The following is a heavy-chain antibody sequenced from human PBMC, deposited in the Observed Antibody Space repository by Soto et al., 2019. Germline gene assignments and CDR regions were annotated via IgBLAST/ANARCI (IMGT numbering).Heavy chain of an antibody. CDR1: GGSIISGDYY. CDR2: IYNGGST. J-gene: IGHJ6*02. V-gene: IGHV4-30-4*01. Sequence: PSETLSLTCTVSGGSIISGDYYWSCVRQPPGKGLEWIAYIYNGGSTYYNPSLKSRMTIYVDTSKNQFSLNVSSVTAADTAVYYCARAGTSFYHGMDVWGLGTTVTVSS. D-gene: IGHD1-1*01. CDR3: ARAGTSFYHGMDV.